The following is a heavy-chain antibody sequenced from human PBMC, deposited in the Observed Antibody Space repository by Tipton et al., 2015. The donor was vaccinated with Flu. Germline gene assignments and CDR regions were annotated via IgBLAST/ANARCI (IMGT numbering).Heavy chain of an antibody. CDR1: GDSISSGSYY. V-gene: IGHV4-61*02. CDR3: ARAKSGAFDI. Sequence: LRLSCTVSGDSISSGSYYWSWIRQPAGKGLEWIGRIYTTRTTNYNPSLKSRLTISVDTAKNQFSLKLTSVTAADTAMYYCARAKSGAFDIWGQGTGVTVSS. CDR2: IYTTRTT. J-gene: IGHJ3*02.